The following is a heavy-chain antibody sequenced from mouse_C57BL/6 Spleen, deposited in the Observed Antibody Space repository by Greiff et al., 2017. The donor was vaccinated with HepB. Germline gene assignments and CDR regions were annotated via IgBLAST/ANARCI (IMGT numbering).Heavy chain of an antibody. V-gene: IGHV14-4*01. Sequence: EVQLQQSGAELVRPGASVKLSCTASGFNIKDDYMHWVKQRPEQGLEWIGWIDPENGDTEYASKFQGKATITADTSSNTAYLQLSSLTSEDTAVYYCTTFITTVVATKAYWGQGTLVTVSA. CDR2: IDPENGDT. D-gene: IGHD1-1*01. CDR1: GFNIKDDY. CDR3: TTFITTVVATKAY. J-gene: IGHJ3*01.